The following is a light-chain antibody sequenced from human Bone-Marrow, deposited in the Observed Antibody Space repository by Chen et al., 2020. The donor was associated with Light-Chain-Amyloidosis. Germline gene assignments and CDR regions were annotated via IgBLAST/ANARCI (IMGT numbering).Light chain of an antibody. V-gene: IGLV3-25*03. CDR2: RDT. CDR3: QSADSSGTYEVI. CDR1: DLPTKS. J-gene: IGLJ2*01. Sequence: YELTQPPSVAVSPGQTARITCAGDDLPTKSAYWSQQKPGQAPVLVIHRDTERPSGISERFSGSSSGTTATLTISGVQAEDEADYHCQSADSSGTYEVIFGGGTKLTVL.